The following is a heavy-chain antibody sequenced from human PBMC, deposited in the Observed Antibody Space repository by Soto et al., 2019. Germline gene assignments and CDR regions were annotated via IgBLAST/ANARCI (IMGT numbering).Heavy chain of an antibody. CDR2: ISGSGGST. V-gene: IGHV3-23*01. D-gene: IGHD3-22*01. Sequence: GGSPRLCCAAQGFAFSSFAMSWVRQCLGKGLDWVSAISGSGGSTYYADPVKGRFTISRDNSKNTLYLQMNSLRAEDTAVYYCAIGRIYYDSSGYYYVAGGSFAYWGQGT. CDR3: AIGRIYYDSSGYYYVAGGSFAY. J-gene: IGHJ4*02. CDR1: GFAFSSFA.